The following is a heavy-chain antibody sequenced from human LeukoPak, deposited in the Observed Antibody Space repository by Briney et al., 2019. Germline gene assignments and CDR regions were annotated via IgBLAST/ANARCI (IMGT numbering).Heavy chain of an antibody. J-gene: IGHJ4*02. CDR3: ARGLGQWLANYFDY. CDR2: INHSGST. V-gene: IGHV4-34*01. D-gene: IGHD6-19*01. CDR1: GGSISGIY. Sequence: SEKLSCNCAVYGGSISGIYWGWIAQPQRKGLEWIGEINHSGSTNYKPSLKSRVTISVDTSKNQFSLKLSSVTAADTAVYYCARGLGQWLANYFDYWGQGTLVTVSS.